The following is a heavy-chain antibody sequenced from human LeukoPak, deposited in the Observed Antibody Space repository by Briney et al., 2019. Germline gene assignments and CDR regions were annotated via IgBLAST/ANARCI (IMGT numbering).Heavy chain of an antibody. V-gene: IGHV1-24*01. CDR1: GYTLTELS. D-gene: IGHD2-21*02. Sequence: ASVKVSCKVSGYTLTELSMHWVRQAPGKGLEWMGGFDPEDGETIYAQKFQGRVTMTEDTSTDTAYMELSSLRSEDTAVYYCARGHLAVVTTPFDYWGQGTLVTVSS. J-gene: IGHJ4*02. CDR2: FDPEDGET. CDR3: ARGHLAVVTTPFDY.